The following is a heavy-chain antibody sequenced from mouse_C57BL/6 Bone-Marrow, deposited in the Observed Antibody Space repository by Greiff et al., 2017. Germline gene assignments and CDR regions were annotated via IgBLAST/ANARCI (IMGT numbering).Heavy chain of an antibody. CDR1: GYAFSSSW. CDR2: IYPGDGDT. CDR3: ARSRKAMDY. J-gene: IGHJ4*01. V-gene: IGHV1-82*01. Sequence: VKLQQSGPELVKPGASVKISCKASGYAFSSSWMNWVKQRPGKGLEWIGRIYPGDGDTNYNGKFKGKATLTADKSSSTAYMQLSSLTSEDSAVYFCARSRKAMDYWGQGTSVTVSS.